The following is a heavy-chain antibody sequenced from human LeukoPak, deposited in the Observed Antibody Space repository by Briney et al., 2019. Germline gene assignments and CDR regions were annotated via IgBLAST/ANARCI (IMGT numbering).Heavy chain of an antibody. CDR3: GNVPGYYCDSSGYYYFDY. J-gene: IGHJ4*02. Sequence: PGGSLRLSCAASGFTFSIDAMSWVRQAPGKGLEWVSAISGSGGSTYYADSVKGRFTISRDNSKNRLYQQMNSVRAANKQLYYRGNVPGYYCDSSGYYYFDYWGQGTLVTVSS. V-gene: IGHV3-23*01. D-gene: IGHD3-22*01. CDR2: ISGSGGST. CDR1: GFTFSIDA.